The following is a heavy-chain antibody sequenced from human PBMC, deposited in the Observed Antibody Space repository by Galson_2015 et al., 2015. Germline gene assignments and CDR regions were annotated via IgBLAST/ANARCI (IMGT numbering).Heavy chain of an antibody. CDR1: GFTFSNSV. CDR3: AKGGHLYSSGWYYPFDY. D-gene: IGHD6-19*01. Sequence: SLRLSCAASGFTFSNSVMSWVRQAPGQGLEWVSIISDNGGTTDYADSVKGRFTISRDNSKHTVYLQMNSLRPEDTAVYYCAKGGHLYSSGWYYPFDYWGQGTQVTVSS. CDR2: ISDNGGTT. V-gene: IGHV3-23*01. J-gene: IGHJ4*02.